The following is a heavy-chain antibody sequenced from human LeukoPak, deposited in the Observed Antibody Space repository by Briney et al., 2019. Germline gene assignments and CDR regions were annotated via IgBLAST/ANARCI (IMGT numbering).Heavy chain of an antibody. CDR1: GFTFSGSA. V-gene: IGHV3-73*01. CDR3: TRLGIATTGSDY. CDR2: IRTKANSYAT. D-gene: IGHD3-9*01. J-gene: IGHJ4*02. Sequence: GGSLKLSCAASGFTFSGSAMHWVRQASGKGLEWVGRIRTKANSYATAYAASVQGRFTVSRDDSKNMAYLQMNSLSTEDTAVYFCTRLGIATTGSDYWGQGTLVTVSS.